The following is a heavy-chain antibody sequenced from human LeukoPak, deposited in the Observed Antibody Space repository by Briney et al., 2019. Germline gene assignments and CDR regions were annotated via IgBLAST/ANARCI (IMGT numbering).Heavy chain of an antibody. D-gene: IGHD3-22*01. J-gene: IGHJ4*02. V-gene: IGHV4-39*07. Sequence: PSETLSLTCTVSGGSISSSSYYWGWIRQPPGKGLEWIGSIYYSGSTYYNPSLKSRVTISVDTSKNQFSLKLSSVTAADTAVYYCARAIYDSPFDYWGQGTLVTVSS. CDR2: IYYSGST. CDR3: ARAIYDSPFDY. CDR1: GGSISSSSYY.